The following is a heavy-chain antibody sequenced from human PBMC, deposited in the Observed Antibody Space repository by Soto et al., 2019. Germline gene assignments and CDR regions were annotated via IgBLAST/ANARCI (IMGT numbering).Heavy chain of an antibody. CDR1: GDTFTFYS. CDR2: INPILSMS. Sequence: QVQLVQSGAEVKRPGSSVKVSCKASGDTFTFYSINWVRQAPGLGLEWMGRINPILSMSNYAQRFQGRVTMTADKSTSTAYMELSSLRSEDMAIYYCASSYGSGYRAFDYWGQGALVTVSS. J-gene: IGHJ4*02. CDR3: ASSYGSGYRAFDY. D-gene: IGHD3-10*01. V-gene: IGHV1-69*02.